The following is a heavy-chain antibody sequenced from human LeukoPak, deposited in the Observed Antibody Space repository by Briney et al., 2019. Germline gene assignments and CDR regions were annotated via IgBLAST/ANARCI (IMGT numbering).Heavy chain of an antibody. J-gene: IGHJ5*02. CDR2: INANSGGT. D-gene: IGHD2-21*01. CDR3: ARADRLHGGPYLIGP. V-gene: IGHV1-2*02. CDR1: GYSFTDSY. Sequence: ASVKVSCKTSGYSFTDSYMHWVRQAPGQGLEWMGWINANSGGTSSAQKFQGRVTMTRDTSISTVYMEVSWLTSDDTAIYYCARADRLHGGPYLIGPWGQGTLVTVSS.